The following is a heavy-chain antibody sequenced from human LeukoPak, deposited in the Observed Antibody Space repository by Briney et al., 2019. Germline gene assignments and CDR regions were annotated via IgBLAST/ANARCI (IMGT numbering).Heavy chain of an antibody. D-gene: IGHD5-24*01. CDR1: GFTFSSYE. V-gene: IGHV3-23*01. J-gene: IGHJ4*02. Sequence: GGSLRLSCAASGFTFSSYEMNWVRQAPGKGLEWVSAISGSGGSSYYADSVKGRFTISRDNFRNTLYLQMNSLRAEDTAVYYCAKYGFFPYYFDYWGQGTLVTVSS. CDR2: ISGSGGSS. CDR3: AKYGFFPYYFDY.